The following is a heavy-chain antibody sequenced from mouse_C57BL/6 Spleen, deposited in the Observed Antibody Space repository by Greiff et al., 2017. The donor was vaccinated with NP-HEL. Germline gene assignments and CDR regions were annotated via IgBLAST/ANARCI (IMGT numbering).Heavy chain of an antibody. V-gene: IGHV14-4*01. J-gene: IGHJ2*01. CDR3: TTEVTTTGDY. D-gene: IGHD2-2*01. CDR2: IDPENGDT. CDR1: GFNIKDDY. Sequence: DVKLQESGAELVRPGASVKLSCTASGFNIKDDYMHWVKQRPEQGLEWIGWIDPENGDTEYASKFQGKATITADTSSNTAYLQLSSLTSEDTAVYYCTTEVTTTGDYWGQGTTLTVSS.